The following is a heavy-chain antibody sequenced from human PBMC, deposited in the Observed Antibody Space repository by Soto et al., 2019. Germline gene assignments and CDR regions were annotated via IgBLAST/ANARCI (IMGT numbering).Heavy chain of an antibody. CDR3: ARIRGWGWLGPNDY. J-gene: IGHJ4*02. V-gene: IGHV2-26*01. D-gene: IGHD3-10*01. CDR2: IFSNDAK. CDR1: GFSLSNARMS. Sequence: QVTLKESGPVLVKPTETLTLTCTVSGFSLSNARMSVSWIRQPPGKALEWLAHIFSNDAKSYSASLNSRLTISKDTSKRHVVLTMTNMDPVDTATEYCARIRGWGWLGPNDYWGQGTLVTVSS.